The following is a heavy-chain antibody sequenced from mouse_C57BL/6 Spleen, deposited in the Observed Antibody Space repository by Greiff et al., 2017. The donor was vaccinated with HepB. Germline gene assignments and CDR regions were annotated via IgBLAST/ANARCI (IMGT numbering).Heavy chain of an antibody. CDR1: GYAFSSSW. J-gene: IGHJ4*01. Sequence: QVQLQQSGPELVKPGASVKISCKASGYAFSSSWMNWVKQRPGKGLEWIGRIYPGDGDTNYNGKFKGKATLTADKSSSTAYMQLSSLTSEDSAVYCWSRDVTTVVARYAMDYWGQGTSVTVSS. V-gene: IGHV1-82*01. D-gene: IGHD1-1*01. CDR2: IYPGDGDT. CDR3: SRDVTTVVARYAMDY.